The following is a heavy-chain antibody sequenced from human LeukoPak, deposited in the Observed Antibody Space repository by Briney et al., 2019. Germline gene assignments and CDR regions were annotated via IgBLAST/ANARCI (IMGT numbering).Heavy chain of an antibody. V-gene: IGHV3-23*01. CDR2: INFSGSNT. CDR3: ARPGDY. Sequence: GGSLRLSCVASGFTFSSYAMNWVRQAPGKGLEWVSDINFSGSNTHYADSVKGRFTISRDNSKNTLYLQMNSLRAEDTAVYYCARPGDYWGQGTLVTVSS. D-gene: IGHD1-14*01. J-gene: IGHJ4*02. CDR1: GFTFSSYA.